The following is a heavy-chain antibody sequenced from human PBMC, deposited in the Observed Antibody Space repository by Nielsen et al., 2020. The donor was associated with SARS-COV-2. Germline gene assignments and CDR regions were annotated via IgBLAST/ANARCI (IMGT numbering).Heavy chain of an antibody. V-gene: IGHV5-51*01. D-gene: IGHD2-21*02. J-gene: IGHJ3*02. CDR2: IYPGDSDT. Sequence: KVSCKGSGYSFTSYWIGWVRQMPGKGLEWMGIIYPGDSDTRYSPSFQGQVTISADKSISTAYLQWSSLKASNTAMYYCARQGVAYCGGDCYSGPNDAFDIWGQGTMVTVSS. CDR1: GYSFTSYW. CDR3: ARQGVAYCGGDCYSGPNDAFDI.